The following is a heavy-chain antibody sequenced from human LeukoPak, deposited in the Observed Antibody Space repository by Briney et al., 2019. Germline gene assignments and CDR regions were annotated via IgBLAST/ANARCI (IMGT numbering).Heavy chain of an antibody. CDR1: GDSISSYY. J-gene: IGHJ4*02. CDR2: IYYSGST. D-gene: IGHD3-22*01. CDR3: ARARGYLVFDY. Sequence: SETLSLTCTVSGDSISSYYWSWIRQPPGKGLEWIGYIYYSGSTNYSPSLKSRVTISVDTSKNQFSLKLRSVTATDRAVYYCARARGYLVFDYWGQGTLVTVSS. V-gene: IGHV4-59*01.